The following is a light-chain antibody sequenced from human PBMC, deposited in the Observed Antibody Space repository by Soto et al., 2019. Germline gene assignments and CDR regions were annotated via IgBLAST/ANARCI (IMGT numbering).Light chain of an antibody. J-gene: IGKJ3*01. V-gene: IGKV3-20*01. CDR3: QQTSSAPFT. CDR2: GAS. Sequence: IVLTQSPGTLSLTPGERATLSCRASQSVSNNYLAWYQQKPGQAPRLLIYGASNRATGIPDRFSGGGSRTDFTLTITSLQPEDFATYYCQQTSSAPFTFGPGTKVDIK. CDR1: QSVSNNY.